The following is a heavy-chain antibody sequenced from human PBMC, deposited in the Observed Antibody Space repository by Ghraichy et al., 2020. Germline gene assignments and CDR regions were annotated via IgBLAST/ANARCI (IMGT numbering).Heavy chain of an antibody. CDR3: ARDRALLGAVVASRRRFDP. J-gene: IGHJ5*02. Sequence: ASVKVSCKASAYTFTSSAMNWVRQSPGQGLEWMGWINTNTGNPTYAQGFTGRFVFSLDTSVSTAYLQISSLKAEDTAVYYCARDRALLGAVVASRRRFDPWGQGTLVPVSS. D-gene: IGHD6-25*01. V-gene: IGHV7-4-1*02. CDR2: INTNTGNP. CDR1: AYTFTSSA.